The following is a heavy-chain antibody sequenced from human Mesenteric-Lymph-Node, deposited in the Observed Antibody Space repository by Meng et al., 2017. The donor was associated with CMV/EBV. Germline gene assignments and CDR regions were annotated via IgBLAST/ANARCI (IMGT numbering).Heavy chain of an antibody. J-gene: IGHJ4*02. CDR3: ARAPAYCGGDCYSPTFDY. CDR1: GFTFSSYA. D-gene: IGHD2-21*01. Sequence: GGSLRLSCVASGFTFSSYAVSWVRQPPGKGLEWVSSISGNGGHTYYADSVKGRFTISRDNSKNTLYLQMNNLRGDDTALYYCARAPAYCGGDCYSPTFDYWGQGTLVTVSS. CDR2: ISGNGGHT. V-gene: IGHV3-23*01.